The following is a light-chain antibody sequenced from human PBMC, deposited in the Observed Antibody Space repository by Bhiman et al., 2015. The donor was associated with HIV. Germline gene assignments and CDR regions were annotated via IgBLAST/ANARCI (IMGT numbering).Light chain of an antibody. J-gene: IGLJ3*02. CDR3: QAWDSGAAV. CDR2: MNN. CDR1: AFNIERHQ. V-gene: IGLV1-44*01. Sequence: QSVLTQPPAMSAAPGQSVTISCSGSAFNIERHQVTWLRHLPGTAPTSVIIMNNQRPSGIPERFSGSISGNTATLTISGTQPLDEADYYCQAWDSGAAVFGGGTKLTVL.